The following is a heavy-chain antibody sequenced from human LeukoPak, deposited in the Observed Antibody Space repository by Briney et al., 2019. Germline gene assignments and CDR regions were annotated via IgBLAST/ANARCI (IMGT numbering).Heavy chain of an antibody. Sequence: SETLSLTCAVYGGSFSGYYWSWIRQPPGKGLEWIGYVYYSGSTNYNPSLKSRVTISVDTSKNQFSLKLSSVTAADTAVYYCARGYYYDSSGLDYWGQGTLVTVSS. CDR3: ARGYYYDSSGLDY. V-gene: IGHV4-59*01. CDR2: VYYSGST. D-gene: IGHD3-22*01. J-gene: IGHJ4*02. CDR1: GGSFSGYY.